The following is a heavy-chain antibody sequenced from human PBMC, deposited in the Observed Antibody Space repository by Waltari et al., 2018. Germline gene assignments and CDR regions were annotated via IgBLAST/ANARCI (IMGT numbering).Heavy chain of an antibody. CDR1: GFTFSSYS. CDR3: ARDLSGGSGYYGY. V-gene: IGHV3-21*01. CDR2: ISSSRRYI. D-gene: IGHD3-22*01. J-gene: IGHJ4*02. Sequence: EVQLVESGGGLVKPGGSLRLSCAASGFTFSSYSMNWVRQAPGKGREWVSSISSSRRYIYYADSVKGRFTISRDNAKNSLYLQMNSLRAEDTAVYYCARDLSGGSGYYGYWGQGTLVTVSS.